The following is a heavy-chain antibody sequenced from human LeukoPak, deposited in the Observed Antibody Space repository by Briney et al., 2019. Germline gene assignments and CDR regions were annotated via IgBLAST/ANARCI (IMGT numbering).Heavy chain of an antibody. CDR1: GGSISSSSYY. CDR3: QKHAYEILTLWFDP. D-gene: IGHD3-9*01. CDR2: IYYSGST. Sequence: SETLSLTCTDSGGSISSSSYYWGWICQPPGKGLEWIGSIYYSGSTYYNPSLKSRVTISVDTSKSQFSLKLSSVTAADTVLYYKQKHAYEILTLWFDPWGQGTLVTVSS. V-gene: IGHV4-39*01. J-gene: IGHJ5*02.